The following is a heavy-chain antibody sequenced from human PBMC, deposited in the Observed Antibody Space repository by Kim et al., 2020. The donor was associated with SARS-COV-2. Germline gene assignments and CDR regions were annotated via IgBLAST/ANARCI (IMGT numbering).Heavy chain of an antibody. V-gene: IGHV1-2*02. D-gene: IGHD4-17*01. CDR1: GYTFTGYY. CDR2: INPNSGGT. J-gene: IGHJ1*01. CDR3: ASSPYGDPEYFQH. Sequence: ASVKVSCKASGYTFTGYYMHWVRQAPGQGLEWMGWINPNSGGTNYAQKFQGRVTMTRDTSISTAYMELSRLRSDDTAVYYCASSPYGDPEYFQHWGQGTLVTVSS.